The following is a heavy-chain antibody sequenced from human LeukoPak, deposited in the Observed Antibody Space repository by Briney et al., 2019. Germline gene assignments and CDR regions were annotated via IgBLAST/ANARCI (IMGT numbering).Heavy chain of an antibody. J-gene: IGHJ4*02. V-gene: IGHV3-21*01. CDR3: ARGSHYDSSGYYYDFDY. CDR2: ISSSSSYI. CDR1: GFTFSSYS. D-gene: IGHD3-22*01. Sequence: GSLRLSCAASGFTFSSYSMNWVRQAPGKGLEWVSSISSSSSYIYYADSVKGRFTISRDNAKNSLYLQMNSLRAEDTAVYYCARGSHYDSSGYYYDFDYWGQGTLVTVSS.